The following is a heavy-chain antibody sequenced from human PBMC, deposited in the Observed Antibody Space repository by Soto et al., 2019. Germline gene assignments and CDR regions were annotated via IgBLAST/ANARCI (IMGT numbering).Heavy chain of an antibody. Sequence: ASMKVSCKASGYTFTSYDINWVRQATGQGLEWMGWMNPNSGNTGYAQKFQGRVTMTRNTSISTAYMELSSLRSEDTAVYYCARGAYSSGWYRGWGAFDIWGQGTMVTVSS. J-gene: IGHJ3*02. V-gene: IGHV1-8*01. CDR3: ARGAYSSGWYRGWGAFDI. CDR2: MNPNSGNT. D-gene: IGHD6-19*01. CDR1: GYTFTSYD.